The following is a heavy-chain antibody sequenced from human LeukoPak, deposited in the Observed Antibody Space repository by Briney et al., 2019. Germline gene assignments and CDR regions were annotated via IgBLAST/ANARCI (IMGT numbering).Heavy chain of an antibody. V-gene: IGHV1-69*02. J-gene: IGHJ5*02. CDR3: ASHYDSDNWFDP. Sequence: GASVKVSCKASGGTFSSYTISWVRQAPGQGLEWMGRIIPILGIANYAQKFQGRVTITADKSTTTAYMELSSLRSEDTAMYYCASHYDSDNWFDPWGQGTLVTVSS. D-gene: IGHD3-3*01. CDR2: IIPILGIA. CDR1: GGTFSSYT.